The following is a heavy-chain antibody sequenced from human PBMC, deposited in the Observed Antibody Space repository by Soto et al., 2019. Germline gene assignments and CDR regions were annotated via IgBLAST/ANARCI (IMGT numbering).Heavy chain of an antibody. CDR2: MNPNSGNT. CDR3: ARGRGRRPLGYCSGGSCYSDDWFDP. D-gene: IGHD2-15*01. Sequence: ASVKVSCKASGYTFTSYDINWVRQATGQGLEWMGWMNPNSGNTGYAQKFQGRVTMTRNTSISTAYMELSSLRSEDTAVYYCARGRGRRPLGYCSGGSCYSDDWFDPWGQGTLVTVPQ. CDR1: GYTFTSYD. J-gene: IGHJ5*02. V-gene: IGHV1-8*01.